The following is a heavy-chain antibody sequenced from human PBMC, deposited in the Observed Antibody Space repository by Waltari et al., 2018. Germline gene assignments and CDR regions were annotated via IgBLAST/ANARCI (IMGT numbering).Heavy chain of an antibody. D-gene: IGHD3-10*01. V-gene: IGHV4-61*02. J-gene: IGHJ6*02. CDR2: IYTSGST. CDR3: ARVPYYYGSGSYYYYGMDV. CDR1: GGSISSGRYY. Sequence: QVQLQESGPGLVKPSQTLSLTCTVSGGSISSGRYYWSWIRQPAGKGLEWIGRIYTSGSTNYNPSLKSRVTISVDTSKNQFSLKLSSVTAADTAVYYCARVPYYYGSGSYYYYGMDVWGQGTTVTVSS.